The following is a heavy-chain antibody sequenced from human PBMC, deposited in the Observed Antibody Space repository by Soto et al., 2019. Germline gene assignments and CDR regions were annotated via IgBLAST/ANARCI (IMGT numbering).Heavy chain of an antibody. CDR3: ARDDSSGYSFRY. Sequence: SETLSLTCTVSGGHLSSGDYYWSWIRQPPGKGLEWIGYIYYSGSTYYNPSLKSRVTISVDTSKNQFSLKLSSVTAADTAVYYCARDDSSGYSFRYWGQGTLVTVSS. CDR1: GGHLSSGDYY. D-gene: IGHD3-22*01. CDR2: IYYSGST. V-gene: IGHV4-30-4*01. J-gene: IGHJ4*02.